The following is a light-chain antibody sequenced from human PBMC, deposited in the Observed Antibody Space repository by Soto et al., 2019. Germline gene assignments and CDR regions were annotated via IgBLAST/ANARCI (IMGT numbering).Light chain of an antibody. Sequence: QSALTQPASVSGSPGQSITISCTGTSSYVGGYNYVCWYQQHPGKAPKLMIHDVTNRPSGVSSRFSGSKSGNTASLSISGLQPEDEADYYCSSYTSSSTVVFGGGTKLTVL. CDR1: SSYVGGYNY. CDR2: DVT. V-gene: IGLV2-14*01. CDR3: SSYTSSSTVV. J-gene: IGLJ2*01.